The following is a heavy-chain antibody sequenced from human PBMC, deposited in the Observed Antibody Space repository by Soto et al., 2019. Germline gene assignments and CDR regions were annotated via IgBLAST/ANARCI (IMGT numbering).Heavy chain of an antibody. V-gene: IGHV1-18*01. CDR1: GYDFTTYA. CDR3: ARGRYGDY. CDR2: INANNGNT. J-gene: IGHJ4*02. Sequence: QVHLVQSGAEVKKPGASVKVSCKVSGYDFTTYAITWVRQAPGQGLEWMAWINANNGNTDYAQKLQGRVTVTRDTSTHTAYMELRSLNSDVTEIYYCARGRYGDYWGQGALVTVSS. D-gene: IGHD1-1*01.